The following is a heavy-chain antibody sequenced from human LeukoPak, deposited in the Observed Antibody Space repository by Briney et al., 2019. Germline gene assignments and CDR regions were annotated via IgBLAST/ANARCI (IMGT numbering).Heavy chain of an antibody. Sequence: GGSLRLSCAGSGFIVSSNYMSWVRQAAGKGLEWVSVIYGSSGTYYADSVKGRFTISRDNSKNTVYLQMDSLRAEDTAVYYCARDRADGYNYGDYFDNWGQGTLVTVSS. D-gene: IGHD5-18*01. J-gene: IGHJ4*02. V-gene: IGHV3-66*01. CDR1: GFIVSSNY. CDR3: ARDRADGYNYGDYFDN. CDR2: IYGSSGT.